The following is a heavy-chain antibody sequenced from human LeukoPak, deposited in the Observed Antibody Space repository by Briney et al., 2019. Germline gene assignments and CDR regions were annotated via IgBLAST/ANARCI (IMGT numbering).Heavy chain of an antibody. Sequence: GGCLRLSCVVSVFTISSHCMHWVRQAPGKGREWVAMISYHGSAKYYGDSVQGRFTISRDISKNTLYLQMDSLRPEDTAVCYCAKDWGSSGWYNYFDPWGQGTLVTVSS. CDR2: ISYHGSAK. J-gene: IGHJ5*02. CDR1: VFTISSHC. D-gene: IGHD6-19*01. V-gene: IGHV3-30*18. CDR3: AKDWGSSGWYNYFDP.